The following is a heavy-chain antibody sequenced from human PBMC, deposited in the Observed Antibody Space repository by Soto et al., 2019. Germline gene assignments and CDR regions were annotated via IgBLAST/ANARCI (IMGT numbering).Heavy chain of an antibody. J-gene: IGHJ4*02. D-gene: IGHD3-3*02. CDR2: INTVSGKT. CDR1: GYVFTRHG. Sequence: GASVKVSCKASGYVFTRHGINWVRQAPGQRLEWMGWINTVSGKTEYSQTFQGRVTITRDTSATTAYMELSSLTSEDTALYYCGVWAGDIDFNSMFQGPLDYWGQGTRVTV. V-gene: IGHV1-3*04. CDR3: GVWAGDIDFNSMFQGPLDY.